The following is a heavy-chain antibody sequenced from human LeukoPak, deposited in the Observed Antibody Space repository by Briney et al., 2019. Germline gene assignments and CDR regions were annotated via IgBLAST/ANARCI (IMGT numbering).Heavy chain of an antibody. Sequence: SETLSLTCTVSGGSISSYYWSWIRQHPGEGLEWIGYIYYSGSTNYNPSLKSRVTISVDTSKNQFSLKLSSVTAADTAVYYCARVRGYDILTGYFDYWGQGTLVTVSS. D-gene: IGHD3-9*01. CDR3: ARVRGYDILTGYFDY. CDR1: GGSISSYY. CDR2: IYYSGST. V-gene: IGHV4-59*01. J-gene: IGHJ4*02.